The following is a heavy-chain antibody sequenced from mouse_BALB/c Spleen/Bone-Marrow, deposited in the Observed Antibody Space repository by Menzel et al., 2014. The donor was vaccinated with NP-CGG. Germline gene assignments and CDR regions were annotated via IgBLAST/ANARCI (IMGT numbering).Heavy chain of an antibody. J-gene: IGHJ3*01. Sequence: QVQLQQSGAELEKPGASVKMSCKASGYTFTSYWMHWVKQRPGQGLEWIGVIDPSDSYTSYNQKFKGKATLTVDTSSSTAYMQLSSLTSEDSAVYYCTIYYRSFAYWGQGTLVTVSA. V-gene: IGHV1S127*01. CDR3: TIYYRSFAY. CDR2: IDPSDSYT. CDR1: GYTFTSYW. D-gene: IGHD2-14*01.